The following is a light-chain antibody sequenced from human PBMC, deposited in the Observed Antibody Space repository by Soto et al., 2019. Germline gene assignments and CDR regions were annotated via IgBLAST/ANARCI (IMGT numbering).Light chain of an antibody. CDR2: DAS. Sequence: EIVLTQSPATLSLSPGERATLSCRASQSVSSYLAWYQQKPGQAPRLLIYDASNRATGIPARFSGSGSGTDFTLTISSLDPEDFAVYYCKQRSNCPPYTFGHGNKWEFK. CDR1: QSVSSY. CDR3: KQRSNCPPYT. V-gene: IGKV3-11*01. J-gene: IGKJ2*01.